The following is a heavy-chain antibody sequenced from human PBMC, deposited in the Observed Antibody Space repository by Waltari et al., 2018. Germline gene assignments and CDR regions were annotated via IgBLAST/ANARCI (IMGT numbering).Heavy chain of an antibody. CDR2: IYHSGNT. CDR3: ARKYSGSLDPFDY. J-gene: IGHJ4*02. D-gene: IGHD1-26*01. V-gene: IGHV4-38-2*01. Sequence: QVQLQESGPGLVTPSETLSLTCAVSGYSISSGYYWGWIRQPPGKGLEWIGTIYHSGNTYYNPSLKSRVTISVDTSENQFSLKLTSVTAADTAVYYCARKYSGSLDPFDYWGQGTLVTVSS. CDR1: GYSISSGYY.